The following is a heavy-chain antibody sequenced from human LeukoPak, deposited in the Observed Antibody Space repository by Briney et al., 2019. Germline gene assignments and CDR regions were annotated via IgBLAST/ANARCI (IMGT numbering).Heavy chain of an antibody. J-gene: IGHJ6*02. D-gene: IGHD3-3*01. CDR1: GGSISSSSYY. CDR2: IYYSGST. V-gene: IGHV4-39*01. CDR3: ASFLITIFGEGRGYYHGMDV. Sequence: SETLSLTCTVSGGSISSSSYYWGWIRQPPGKGLEWIGSIYYSGSTYYNPSLKSRVTISVDTSKNQFSLKLSSVTAADTAVYYCASFLITIFGEGRGYYHGMDVWGQGTTVTVSS.